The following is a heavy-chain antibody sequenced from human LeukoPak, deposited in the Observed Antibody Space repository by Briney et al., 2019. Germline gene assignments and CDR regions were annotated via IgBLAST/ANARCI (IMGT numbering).Heavy chain of an antibody. CDR2: IYHSGSP. D-gene: IGHD3-3*01. V-gene: IGHV4-38-2*01. CDR1: GYSISSASY. Sequence: SETLSLTCAVSGYSISSASYWGWIRPPPGKGLEWIGNIYHSGSPYYNPSLKSRVTISVDTSNNQFSLKLSSVTAADTAVYYCARPISSQGYFGVVIDWGQGTLVTVSS. CDR3: ARPISSQGYFGVVID. J-gene: IGHJ4*02.